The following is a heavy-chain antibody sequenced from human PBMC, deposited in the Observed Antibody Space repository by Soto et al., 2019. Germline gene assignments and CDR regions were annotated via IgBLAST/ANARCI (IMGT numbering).Heavy chain of an antibody. CDR3: AHRGYMYGNWDHGYFDY. D-gene: IGHD5-18*01. CDR2: IYWDDDK. V-gene: IGHV2-5*02. CDR1: GFSLTTSGVG. Sequence: QITLKESGPTRVKPTQTLALTCTFSGFSLTTSGVGVGWIRKTPGKALGWLAVIYWDDDKRYNPSLKNMLTITKDTYKNQVVLIMADMDPVDTATYFCAHRGYMYGNWDHGYFDYWGQGTLVTVSS. J-gene: IGHJ4*02.